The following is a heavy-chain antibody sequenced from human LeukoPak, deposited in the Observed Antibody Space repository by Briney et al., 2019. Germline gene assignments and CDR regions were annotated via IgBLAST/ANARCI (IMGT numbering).Heavy chain of an antibody. J-gene: IGHJ4*02. CDR3: TRENYFDY. Sequence: PSETLSLTCTVSGGSISSYYWSWIRQPPGKGLEWIGYIYYTGSTNYNPSLKSRVTISLDTSKNQFSLKLSSVTAADTAVYFCTRENYFDYWGQGILVTASS. V-gene: IGHV4-59*01. CDR1: GGSISSYY. CDR2: IYYTGST.